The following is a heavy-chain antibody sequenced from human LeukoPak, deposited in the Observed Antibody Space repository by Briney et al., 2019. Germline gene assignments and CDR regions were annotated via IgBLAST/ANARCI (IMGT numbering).Heavy chain of an antibody. Sequence: GGSLRLSCAASGFTFNYYWMHWVRQAPGKGLVWVSHIHSDGTTTTYADSVKGRFTISRDNAKNTLYLQMNSLRAEDTAVYYCAKSSRSGTFDAFDIWGQGTMVTVSS. CDR2: IHSDGTTT. D-gene: IGHD3-10*01. V-gene: IGHV3-74*01. CDR3: AKSSRSGTFDAFDI. J-gene: IGHJ3*02. CDR1: GFTFNYYW.